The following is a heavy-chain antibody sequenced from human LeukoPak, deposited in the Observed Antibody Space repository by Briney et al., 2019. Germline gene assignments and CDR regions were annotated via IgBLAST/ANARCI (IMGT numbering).Heavy chain of an antibody. J-gene: IGHJ6*03. CDR3: AREARGITMIVVVKRYYYYMDV. CDR2: ISYDGGNI. V-gene: IGHV3-30*03. Sequence: GGSLRLSCAASGFIFSSYGMHWVRQAPGKGLEWVAVISYDGGNISYTDSVKGRFTISRDNSKNTLYLQMNSLRAEDTAVYYCAREARGITMIVVVKRYYYYMDVWGKGTTVTVSS. D-gene: IGHD3-22*01. CDR1: GFIFSSYG.